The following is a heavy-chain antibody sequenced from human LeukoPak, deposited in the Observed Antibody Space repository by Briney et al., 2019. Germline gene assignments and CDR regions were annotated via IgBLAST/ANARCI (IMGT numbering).Heavy chain of an antibody. J-gene: IGHJ4*02. CDR2: IYYSGST. CDR1: GGSISSYY. D-gene: IGHD3-9*01. Sequence: PSETLSLTCTVSGGSISSYYWSWIQQPPGKGLEWIGYIYYSGSTNYNPSLKSRVTISVDTSKNQFSLKLSSVTAADTAVYYCARGGDILTGYHFDYWGQGTLVTVSS. V-gene: IGHV4-59*01. CDR3: ARGGDILTGYHFDY.